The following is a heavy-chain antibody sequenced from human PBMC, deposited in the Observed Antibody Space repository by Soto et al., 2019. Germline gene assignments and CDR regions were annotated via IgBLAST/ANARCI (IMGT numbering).Heavy chain of an antibody. CDR1: GYTFTSYG. D-gene: IGHD3-3*01. Sequence: GASVKVSCKASGYTFTSYGISWVRQAPGQGLEWMGWISAYNGNTNYAQKLQGRVTMTTDTSTSAAYMELRSLRSDDTAVYYCARGVPLNTIFGVVIRSTWFDPWGQGTLVTVSS. CDR3: ARGVPLNTIFGVVIRSTWFDP. V-gene: IGHV1-18*01. CDR2: ISAYNGNT. J-gene: IGHJ5*02.